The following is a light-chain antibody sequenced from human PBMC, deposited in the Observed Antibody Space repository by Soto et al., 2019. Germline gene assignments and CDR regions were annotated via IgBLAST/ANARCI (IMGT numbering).Light chain of an antibody. CDR1: SSDVGGYSY. CDR3: FSYAGSYTFV. J-gene: IGLJ1*01. V-gene: IGLV2-11*01. Sequence: QSALTQPRSVSGSPGQSFTIACTETSSDVGGYSYVSWYQQHPGKAPKLMIYDVTTRPSGIPDRFSGSKSGNTASLTISGLQAEDEADYYCFSYAGSYTFVFGTRTKLTVL. CDR2: DVT.